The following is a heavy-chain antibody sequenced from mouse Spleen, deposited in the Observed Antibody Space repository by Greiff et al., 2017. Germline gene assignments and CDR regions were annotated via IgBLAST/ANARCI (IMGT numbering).Heavy chain of an antibody. Sequence: VQLQQSGPELVKPGASVKMSCKASGYTFTDYNMHWVKQSHGKSLEWIGYINPNNGGTSYNQKFKGKATLTVNKSSSTAYMELRSLTSEDSAVYYCARGHYYGNSYLDYWGQGTTLTVSS. J-gene: IGHJ2*01. V-gene: IGHV1-22*01. CDR3: ARGHYYGNSYLDY. D-gene: IGHD1-1*01. CDR2: INPNNGGT. CDR1: GYTFTDYN.